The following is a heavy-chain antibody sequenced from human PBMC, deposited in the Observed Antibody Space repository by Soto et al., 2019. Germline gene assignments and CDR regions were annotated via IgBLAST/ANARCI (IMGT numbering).Heavy chain of an antibody. CDR1: GYTFTSYG. CDR3: ARDVGNGYGYGYGY. V-gene: IGHV1-18*01. CDR2: ISTSNGNT. Sequence: QVQLVQSGAEVKKPGASVTVSCKVSGYTFTSYGISWVRQAPGQGLEWMGWISTSNGNTNYAQKLQGRVTMTTETSTSTAYMELRSLRSDDTAVYYCARDVGNGYGYGYGYWVQGTLVTVSS. J-gene: IGHJ4*02. D-gene: IGHD5-18*01.